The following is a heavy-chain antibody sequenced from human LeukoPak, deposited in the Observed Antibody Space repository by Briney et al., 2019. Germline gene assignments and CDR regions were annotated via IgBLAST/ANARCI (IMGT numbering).Heavy chain of an antibody. V-gene: IGHV3-30*02. CDR1: GFTFNSYG. J-gene: IGHJ4*02. CDR3: AKVTGYSYDY. CDR2: IRYDGSNK. Sequence: PGGSLRLSCAASGFTFNSYGMHWVRQAPGKGLEWVAFIRYDGSNKYYADSVKGRFTISRDNSKNTLYLQKNSLRAEDTAVYYCAKVTGYSYDYWGQGTLVTVSS. D-gene: IGHD5-18*01.